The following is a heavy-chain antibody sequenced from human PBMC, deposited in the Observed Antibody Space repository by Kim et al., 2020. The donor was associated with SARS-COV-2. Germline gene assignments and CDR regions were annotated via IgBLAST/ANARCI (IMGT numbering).Heavy chain of an antibody. D-gene: IGHD2-8*01. J-gene: IGHJ4*02. CDR3: AGKPVMKRTFDY. CDR2: IHSYRNT. V-gene: IGHV4-39*06. Sequence: SETLSLTCSVSGESISDSFYFWGWVRQAPGAGLEWIASIHSYRNTFYNPSLKIRVSVSTAMSPNPLTLSPHSAAAAATAVYSCAGKPVMKRTFDYWGQ. CDR1: GESISDSFYF.